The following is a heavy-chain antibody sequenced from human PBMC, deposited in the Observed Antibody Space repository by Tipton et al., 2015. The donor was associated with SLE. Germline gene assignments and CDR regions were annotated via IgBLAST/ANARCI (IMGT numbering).Heavy chain of an antibody. CDR2: ISGSGGST. CDR1: GFTVSSNY. V-gene: IGHV3-23*01. D-gene: IGHD6-19*01. J-gene: IGHJ3*02. CDR3: AKGRLAVAGSSHDAFDI. Sequence: SLRLSCAASGFTVSSNYMSWVRQAPGKGLEWVSAISGSGGSTYYADSVKGRFTISRDNSKNTLYLQMNSLRAEDTAVYYCAKGRLAVAGSSHDAFDIWGQGTMVTVSS.